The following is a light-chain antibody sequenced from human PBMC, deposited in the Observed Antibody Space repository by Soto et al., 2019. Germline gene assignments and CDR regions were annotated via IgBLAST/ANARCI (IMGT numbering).Light chain of an antibody. J-gene: IGKJ1*01. CDR1: QTVGASY. V-gene: IGKV3-20*01. Sequence: EIVLTQSPDTLSLSPGDRATVSCRASQTVGASYVAWYQHRPGQAPKFLMYGASTRATGIPDRFSGSGSGTEFTLTIDSLEPEDSAVYFCQQYATSPRTFGQGTKVEVK. CDR2: GAS. CDR3: QQYATSPRT.